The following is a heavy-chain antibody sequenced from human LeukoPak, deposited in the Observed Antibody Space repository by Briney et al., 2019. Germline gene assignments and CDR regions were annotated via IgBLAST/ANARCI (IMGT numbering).Heavy chain of an antibody. CDR3: ARRLWFGELGVFDY. CDR1: GGSISSSSYY. J-gene: IGHJ4*02. V-gene: IGHV4-39*01. D-gene: IGHD3-10*01. CDR2: IYYSGST. Sequence: SETLSLTCTVSGGSISSSSYYWGWIRQPPGKGLEWIGSIYYSGSTYYNPSLKSRVTRSVDTSKNQFSLKLSSVTAADTAVYYCARRLWFGELGVFDYWGQGTLVTVSS.